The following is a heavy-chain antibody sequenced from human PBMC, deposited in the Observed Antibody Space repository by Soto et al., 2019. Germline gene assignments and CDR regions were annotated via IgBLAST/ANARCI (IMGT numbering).Heavy chain of an antibody. CDR2: IYYSGST. J-gene: IGHJ4*02. CDR3: ARDLHSSSWYYFDY. Sequence: PSETLSLTCTVSGGSISSYYWSWIRQPPGKGLEWIGYIYYSGSTNYNPSLKSRVTISVDTSKNQFSLKLSSVTAADTAVYYCARDLHSSSWYYFDYWGQGTLVTVSS. CDR1: GGSISSYY. D-gene: IGHD6-13*01. V-gene: IGHV4-59*01.